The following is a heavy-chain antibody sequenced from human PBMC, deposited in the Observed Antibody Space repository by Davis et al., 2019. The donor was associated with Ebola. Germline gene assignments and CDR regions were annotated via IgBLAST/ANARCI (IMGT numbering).Heavy chain of an antibody. V-gene: IGHV3-23*01. Sequence: PGGSLRLSCAASGFTFSSYAMSWVRQAPGKGLEWVSAISGSGGSTYYADSVKGRFTISRDNSKNTLYLQMNSLRAEDTAVYYCARTRGIGRWLQSRGYYFDYWGQGTLVTVSS. CDR2: ISGSGGST. CDR1: GFTFSSYA. D-gene: IGHD5-24*01. CDR3: ARTRGIGRWLQSRGYYFDY. J-gene: IGHJ4*02.